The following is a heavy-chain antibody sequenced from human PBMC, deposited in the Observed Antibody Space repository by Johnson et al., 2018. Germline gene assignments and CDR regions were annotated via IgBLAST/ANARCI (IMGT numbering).Heavy chain of an antibody. CDR2: IGTAGDT. Sequence: VQLVQSGGGLVQPGGSLRLSCTDSGFTFSSYDMHWVRQATGKGLEWVSAIGTAGDTYYPGSVKGRFTISIENAKNSLYLQMNSLRAGDTAVYYCAREMGRAVAGTWSYYGMDVWGQGTTVTVSS. D-gene: IGHD6-19*01. CDR1: GFTFSSYD. V-gene: IGHV3-13*01. J-gene: IGHJ6*02. CDR3: AREMGRAVAGTWSYYGMDV.